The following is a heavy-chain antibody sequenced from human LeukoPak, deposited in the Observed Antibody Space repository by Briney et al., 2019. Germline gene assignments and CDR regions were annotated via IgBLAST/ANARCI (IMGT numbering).Heavy chain of an antibody. V-gene: IGHV3-30*02. CDR1: GFTFSSYG. Sequence: PGGSLRLSCAASGFTFSSYGMHWVRQAPGKGLEWVAFIRYDGSNKYYADSAKGRFTISRDNSKNTLYLQMNSLRAEDTAVYYCAKEKHIVVVIAIPTPPDYWGQGTLVTVSS. D-gene: IGHD2-21*01. J-gene: IGHJ4*02. CDR3: AKEKHIVVVIAIPTPPDY. CDR2: IRYDGSNK.